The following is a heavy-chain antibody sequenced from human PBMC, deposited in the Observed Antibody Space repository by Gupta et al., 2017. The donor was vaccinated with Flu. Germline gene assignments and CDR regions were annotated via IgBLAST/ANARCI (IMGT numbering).Heavy chain of an antibody. CDR3: ARQRGYFSDY. Sequence: GYTFTGFGISWVRHAPGQGLEWLGLIRGENGDTNYMERFHDRVTMNLDTATSTAYMELRALTSDDTAVYFCARQRGYFSDYWGQGTPVTVSS. CDR2: IRGENGDT. V-gene: IGHV1-18*01. D-gene: IGHD2-21*01. CDR1: GYTFTGFG. J-gene: IGHJ4*02.